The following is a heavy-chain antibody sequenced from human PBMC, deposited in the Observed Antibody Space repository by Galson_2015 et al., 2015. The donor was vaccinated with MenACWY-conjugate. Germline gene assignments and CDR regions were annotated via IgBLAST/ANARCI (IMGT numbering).Heavy chain of an antibody. V-gene: IGHV3-48*02. CDR3: ARDTQGAELDDYGMDV. CDR1: GFTFSSYS. D-gene: IGHD1-26*01. J-gene: IGHJ6*02. CDR2: ISSSSSTI. Sequence: SLRLSCAASGFTFSSYSMNWVRQAPGKGLEWVSCISSSSSTIYYADSVKGRFTISRDNAKNSLYLQMNSLRDEDTAVYYCARDTQGAELDDYGMDVWGQGTTVTVSS.